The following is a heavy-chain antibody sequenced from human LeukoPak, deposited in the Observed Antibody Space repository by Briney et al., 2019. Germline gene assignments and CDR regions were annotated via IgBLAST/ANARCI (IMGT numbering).Heavy chain of an antibody. D-gene: IGHD3-22*01. CDR1: GFTFSSYG. CDR2: ISGSGGST. J-gene: IGHJ3*02. V-gene: IGHV3-23*01. Sequence: GGSLRLSCAASGFTFSSYGMSWVRQAPGKGLEWVSAISGSGGSTYYADSVKGRFTISRDNSKNTLYLQMNSLRADDTAVYYFAKDWNRADSSGYGDAFDIWGQGTMVTVSS. CDR3: AKDWNRADSSGYGDAFDI.